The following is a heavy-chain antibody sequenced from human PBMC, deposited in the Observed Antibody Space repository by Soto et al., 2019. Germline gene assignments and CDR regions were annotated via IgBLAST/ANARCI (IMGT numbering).Heavy chain of an antibody. Sequence: PGGSLRLSCAASGFTFSSYAMHWVRQAPGKGLEWVAVISYDGSNKYYADSVKGRSTISRDNSKNTLYLQMNSLRAEDTAVYYCARETYYDFWSGPYYGMDVWGQGTTVTVSS. V-gene: IGHV3-30-3*01. CDR2: ISYDGSNK. CDR1: GFTFSSYA. D-gene: IGHD3-3*01. J-gene: IGHJ6*02. CDR3: ARETYYDFWSGPYYGMDV.